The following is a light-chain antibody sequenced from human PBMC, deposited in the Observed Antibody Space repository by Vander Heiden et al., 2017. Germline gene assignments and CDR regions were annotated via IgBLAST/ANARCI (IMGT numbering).Light chain of an antibody. Sequence: DVVITQSPLSQPVTPGEPASISCKSSQSLLHSSGHNYLDWFLQKPGQSPQPLIDMGSHRASGVPDRFSGSGSGTDFTLKISRVEAEDVGIYYCMQGLHTPRTFGQGTKVEIK. V-gene: IGKV2-28*01. J-gene: IGKJ1*01. CDR3: MQGLHTPRT. CDR2: MGS. CDR1: QSLLHSSGHNY.